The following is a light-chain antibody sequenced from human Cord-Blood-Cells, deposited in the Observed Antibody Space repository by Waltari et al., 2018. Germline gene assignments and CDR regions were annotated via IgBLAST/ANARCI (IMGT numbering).Light chain of an antibody. V-gene: IGLV2-18*02. Sequence: QSALTQPPSVSGSPGQSVTISCTGTSSDVGSYNRVSWYQQPPGTAPKLMIYEVSNRPSGVPDRFSGSTSGNPASLTISGLQAEDEADYYCSSYTSSSTWVFGGGTKLTVL. CDR1: SSDVGSYNR. CDR3: SSYTSSSTWV. J-gene: IGLJ3*02. CDR2: EVS.